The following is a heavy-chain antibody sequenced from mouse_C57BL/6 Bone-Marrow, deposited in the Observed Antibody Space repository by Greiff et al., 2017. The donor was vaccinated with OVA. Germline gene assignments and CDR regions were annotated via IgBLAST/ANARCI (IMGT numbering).Heavy chain of an antibody. V-gene: IGHV1-50*01. CDR2: IDPSDSYT. J-gene: IGHJ4*01. CDR1: GYTFTSYW. CDR3: AKGSPYAMDY. Sequence: QVQLQQSGAELVKPGASVKLSCKASGYTFTSYWMQWVKQRPGQGLEWIGEIDPSDSYTNYNQKFKGKATLTVDTSSSAAYMQLSSLTSEDSAVYYCAKGSPYAMDYWGQGTSVTVSS.